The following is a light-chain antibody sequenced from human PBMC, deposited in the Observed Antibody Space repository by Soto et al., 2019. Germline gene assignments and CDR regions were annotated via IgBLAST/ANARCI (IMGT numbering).Light chain of an antibody. CDR1: QRIANNF. J-gene: IGKJ2*01. Sequence: EVVLTQSPVTLSLSPGERATLSCRASQRIANNFLAWFQQKPGQPPTLLIYGASTRASGIPDRFSGSVSGTDFALTISRLEPGDFAVYYCQQYGRSPFTFGQGTKLQIK. V-gene: IGKV3-20*01. CDR3: QQYGRSPFT. CDR2: GAS.